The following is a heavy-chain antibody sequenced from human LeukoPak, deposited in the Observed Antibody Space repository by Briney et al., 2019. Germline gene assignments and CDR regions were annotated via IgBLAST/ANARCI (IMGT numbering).Heavy chain of an antibody. Sequence: GGSLRLSCAASGFTFSSYGMSWVRQAPGKGLEWVSAISGSGGSTYYADSVKGRFTISRDNSKNTLYLQMNSLRAEDTAVYYCAKFFRSSGWIDAFDIWGQGTMVTVSS. V-gene: IGHV3-23*01. CDR1: GFTFSSYG. D-gene: IGHD6-19*01. J-gene: IGHJ3*02. CDR3: AKFFRSSGWIDAFDI. CDR2: ISGSGGST.